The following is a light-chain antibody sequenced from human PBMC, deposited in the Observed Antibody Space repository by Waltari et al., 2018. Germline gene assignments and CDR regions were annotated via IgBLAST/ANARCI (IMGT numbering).Light chain of an antibody. Sequence: QSALIQPASLSASPGQSITISCTGTSNDIGAYDFVSWHQQHPGKVPTLIIYDVDIRPSGISNRFSGSKSGNTASLTISGLQAEDDSDYYCSSFTTSKTRVFGGGTRVTVL. CDR3: SSFTTSKTRV. CDR1: SNDIGAYDF. J-gene: IGLJ2*01. V-gene: IGLV2-14*03. CDR2: DVD.